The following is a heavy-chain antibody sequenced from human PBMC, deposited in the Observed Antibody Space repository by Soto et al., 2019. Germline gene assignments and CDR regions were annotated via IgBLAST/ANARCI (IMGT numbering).Heavy chain of an antibody. CDR3: ARVGGRSSLGSDS. CDR1: GFTFSTYW. V-gene: IGHV3-74*01. Sequence: EVQLVESGGGLVQPGGSLRLSCAASGFTFSTYWMHWVRQAPGKGLTWVSRINSDGSSTSYADSVKGRFTISRDNAKNTLYLQMNSLRAEDTAVYYCARVGGRSSLGSDSWGQGTLVTVSS. CDR2: INSDGSST. J-gene: IGHJ4*02.